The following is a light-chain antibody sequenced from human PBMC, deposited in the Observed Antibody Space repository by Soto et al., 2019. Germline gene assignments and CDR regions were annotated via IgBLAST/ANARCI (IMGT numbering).Light chain of an antibody. Sequence: VLTQAPGTLSLSPGERATLSCRASQSVNSASVAWYQQRPGQAPRILIFATSHRVIDTPGRFSGSGSGTDFILTISRLEPEDFAVYYCLHYAGSPPFIFGPGTKVHIK. J-gene: IGKJ3*01. V-gene: IGKV3-20*01. CDR2: ATS. CDR1: QSVNSAS. CDR3: LHYAGSPPFI.